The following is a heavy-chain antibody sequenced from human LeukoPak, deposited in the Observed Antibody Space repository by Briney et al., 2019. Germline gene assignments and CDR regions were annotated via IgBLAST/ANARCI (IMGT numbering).Heavy chain of an antibody. J-gene: IGHJ6*02. Sequence: GGSLRLSCAASGFTFSNAWMRWVRQAPGKGLEWVGRIKRNADGGTTDYAAPVKGRFTISRDDSKNMVYLQMNSLKTEDTAVYYCVTDSYCSRTICHVSSNYYYGLDGWGPGTTVTVSS. V-gene: IGHV3-15*01. CDR3: VTDSYCSRTICHVSSNYYYGLDG. CDR1: GFTFSNAW. CDR2: IKRNADGGTT. D-gene: IGHD2-2*01.